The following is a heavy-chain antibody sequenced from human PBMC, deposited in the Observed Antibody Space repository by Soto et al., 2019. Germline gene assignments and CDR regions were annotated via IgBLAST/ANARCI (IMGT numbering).Heavy chain of an antibody. D-gene: IGHD3-10*01. J-gene: IGHJ5*02. CDR2: IIPIFGTA. V-gene: IGHV1-69*06. CDR3: GRHPPPLNYYGSGSVNP. Sequence: SVKVSFKSSVGPFSNYVINWVRQAARHGLEWMGGIIPIFGTANYAQNFQGRVTITADKFTSTVYMELRSLRSDDTAVYYCGRHPPPLNYYGSGSVNPWGQGTMVTVSS. CDR1: VGPFSNYV.